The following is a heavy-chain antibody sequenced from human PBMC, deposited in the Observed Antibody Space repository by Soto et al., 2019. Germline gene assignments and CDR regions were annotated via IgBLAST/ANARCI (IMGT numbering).Heavy chain of an antibody. CDR1: GFTFSSYA. Sequence: GSLRLSCAASGFTFSSYAMSWVRQAPGKGLEWVSAISGSGGSTYYADSVKGRFTISRDNSKNTLYLQMNSLKAEDTAVNYCAKVWFGTYADFDYWGQGTLVTVSS. CDR3: AKVWFGTYADFDY. V-gene: IGHV3-23*01. J-gene: IGHJ4*02. D-gene: IGHD3-10*01. CDR2: ISGSGGST.